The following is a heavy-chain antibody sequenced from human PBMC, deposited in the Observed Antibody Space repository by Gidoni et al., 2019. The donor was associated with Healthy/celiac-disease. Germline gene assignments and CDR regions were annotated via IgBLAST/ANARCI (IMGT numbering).Heavy chain of an antibody. CDR3: ARDRYSLGGGTMIVAEYYYYGMDV. Sequence: GIIPIFGTANYAQKFQGRVTITADKSTSTAYMELSSLRSEDTAMYYCARDRYSLGGGTMIVAEYYYYGMDVWGQGTTVTVSS. V-gene: IGHV1-69*06. J-gene: IGHJ6*02. D-gene: IGHD3-22*01. CDR2: IIPIFGTA.